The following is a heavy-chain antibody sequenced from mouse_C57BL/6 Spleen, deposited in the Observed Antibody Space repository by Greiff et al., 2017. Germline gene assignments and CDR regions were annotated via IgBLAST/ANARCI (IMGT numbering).Heavy chain of an antibody. CDR1: GYAFSSSW. J-gene: IGHJ3*01. Sequence: QVQLQQSGPELVKPGASVKISCKASGYAFSSSWMNWVKQRPGKGLEWIGRIYPGDGDTNYNGKFKGKATLTADKSSSTAYMQLSSLTSEDSAVYFCASHGSSYGWFAYWGQGTLVTVSA. V-gene: IGHV1-82*01. CDR2: IYPGDGDT. D-gene: IGHD1-1*01. CDR3: ASHGSSYGWFAY.